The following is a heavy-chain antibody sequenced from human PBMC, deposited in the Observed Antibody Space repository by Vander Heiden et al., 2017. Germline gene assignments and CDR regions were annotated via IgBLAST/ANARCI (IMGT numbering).Heavy chain of an antibody. J-gene: IGHJ4*02. Sequence: EVQLVESGGGLVKPGGSLRLPCAASGFTFSTYPMHSVRQAPGKGLEWVSSISSSSSYIYYADSVKGRFTISRDNAKNSLYLQMNSLRAEDTAVYYCARDNNYDSSGYYSPTGYWGQGTLVTVSS. D-gene: IGHD3-22*01. V-gene: IGHV3-21*01. CDR3: ARDNNYDSSGYYSPTGY. CDR1: GFTFSTYP. CDR2: ISSSSSYI.